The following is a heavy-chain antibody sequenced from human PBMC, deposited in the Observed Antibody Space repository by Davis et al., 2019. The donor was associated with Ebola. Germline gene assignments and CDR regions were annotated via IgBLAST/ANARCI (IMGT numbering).Heavy chain of an antibody. D-gene: IGHD4-17*01. CDR2: ISSSGSTI. J-gene: IGHJ4*02. V-gene: IGHV3-11*01. CDR3: TSTTTVKEY. CDR1: GFTFSDYY. Sequence: GESLKISCAASGFTFSDYYMNWIRQAPGKGLEWISYISSSGSTIYYADSVKGRFTISRDNAKNSLYLQMNSLRAEDTAVYYCTSTTTVKEYWGQGTLVTVSS.